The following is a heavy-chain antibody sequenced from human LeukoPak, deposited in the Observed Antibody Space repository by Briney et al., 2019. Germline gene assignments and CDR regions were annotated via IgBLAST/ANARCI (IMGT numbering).Heavy chain of an antibody. CDR2: ISSSSSYI. D-gene: IGHD3-9*01. CDR1: GFTFSSYS. Sequence: PGGSLRLSCAASGFTFSSYSMNWVRQAPGKGLEWVSSISSSSSYIYYADSVKGRFTIPRDNAKNSMYLQMNSLRAEDTAVYYCARVVSDYDILTGYYKPTCFDYWGQGTLVTVSS. J-gene: IGHJ4*02. V-gene: IGHV3-21*01. CDR3: ARVVSDYDILTGYYKPTCFDY.